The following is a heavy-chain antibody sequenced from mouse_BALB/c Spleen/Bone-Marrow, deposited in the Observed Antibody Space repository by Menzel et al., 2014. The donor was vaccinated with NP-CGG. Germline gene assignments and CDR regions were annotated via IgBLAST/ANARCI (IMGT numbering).Heavy chain of an antibody. J-gene: IGHJ4*01. Sequence: ESGPVLVKPSQSLSLTCTVTGYSITSGYSCHWIRQFPGNTLEWMGYIHYSGSTNYNPSLKSRISITRDTSKNQFFLQLNSVTTEDTATYYCAPTTVVAHYAMDYWGQGTPVTVSS. V-gene: IGHV3-1*02. CDR2: IHYSGST. D-gene: IGHD1-1*01. CDR3: APTTVVAHYAMDY. CDR1: GYSITSGYS.